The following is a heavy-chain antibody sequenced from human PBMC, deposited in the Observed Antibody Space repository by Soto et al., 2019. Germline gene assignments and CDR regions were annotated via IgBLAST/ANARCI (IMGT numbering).Heavy chain of an antibody. J-gene: IGHJ6*02. CDR2: ISGSGGST. D-gene: IGHD3-22*01. CDR3: AKDSYYDSSGYYYYYYYGMDV. V-gene: IGHV3-23*01. CDR1: GFTFSSYA. Sequence: EVQLLESGGGLVQPGGSLRLSCAASGFTFSSYAMSWVRQAPGKGLEWVSAISGSGGSTYYADSVKGRFTISRDNSKNTLDLQMNSLRAEDTAVYYCAKDSYYDSSGYYYYYYYGMDVWGQGTTVTVSS.